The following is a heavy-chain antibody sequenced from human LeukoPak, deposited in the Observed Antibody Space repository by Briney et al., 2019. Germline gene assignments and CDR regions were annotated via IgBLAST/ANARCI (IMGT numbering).Heavy chain of an antibody. CDR3: ARDRGSSSWYYFDY. D-gene: IGHD6-13*01. Sequence: SETLSLTCTVSGGSISSYYWSWTRQPPGKGLEWIGYIYYSGSTNYNPSLRSRVTISVDTSKNQFSLKLSSVTAADTAVYYCARDRGSSSWYYFDYWGQGTLVTVSS. J-gene: IGHJ4*02. CDR1: GGSISSYY. V-gene: IGHV4-59*01. CDR2: IYYSGST.